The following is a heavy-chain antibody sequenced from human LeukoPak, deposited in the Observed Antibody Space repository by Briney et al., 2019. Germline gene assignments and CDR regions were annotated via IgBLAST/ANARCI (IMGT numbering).Heavy chain of an antibody. CDR1: GFTFSSYA. CDR2: LWYDGTNK. V-gene: IGHV3-33*08. CDR3: ARTRYNSGGGDY. J-gene: IGHJ4*02. Sequence: GGSLRLSCAASGFTFSSYAMHWVRQAPGKGLEWVAVLWYDGTNKYYADSVEGRFTISRDNSKNTLYLQMNSLRAEDSAVYYCARTRYNSGGGDYWGQGTLVTVSP. D-gene: IGHD6-19*01.